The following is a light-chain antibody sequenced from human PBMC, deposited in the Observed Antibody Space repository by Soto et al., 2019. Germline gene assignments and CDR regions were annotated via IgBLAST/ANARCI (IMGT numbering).Light chain of an antibody. CDR1: QSVSSN. J-gene: IGKJ3*01. Sequence: EIVMTQSPATLSLSPGERATLSCRASQSVSSNLAWYQQKPGQAPRLLIYGASTRATGSPARFSGSGSGTEFTLTISSLQSEDFAVYYCQQYNNWPRTFGPGTKVDIK. V-gene: IGKV3-15*01. CDR2: GAS. CDR3: QQYNNWPRT.